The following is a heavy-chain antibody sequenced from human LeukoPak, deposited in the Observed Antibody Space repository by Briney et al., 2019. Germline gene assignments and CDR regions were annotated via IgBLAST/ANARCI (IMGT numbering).Heavy chain of an antibody. V-gene: IGHV4-34*01. CDR1: GGSFSGYY. D-gene: IGHD3-22*01. CDR3: ARGTRKGVIFSFDY. Sequence: PSETLSLTCAVYGGSFSGYYWSWIRQPPGKGLEWIGEINHSGSTNYNPSLKGRVTISVDTSKNQLSLKLSSVTAADTAVYYCARGTRKGVIFSFDYWGQGTLVTVSS. CDR2: INHSGST. J-gene: IGHJ4*02.